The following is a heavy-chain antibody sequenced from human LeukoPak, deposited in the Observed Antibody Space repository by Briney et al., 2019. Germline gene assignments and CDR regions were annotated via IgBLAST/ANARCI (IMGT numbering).Heavy chain of an antibody. Sequence: GESLKISCKGSGYSFVNYWIRWGRQIPGKSLEWMGILYPGDSETRYSPSFQGQVTISVDKSISTALLQWSSLKASDTAIYYCARATGDDGYFDYWGQGTLVTVSS. V-gene: IGHV5-51*01. CDR1: GYSFVNYW. CDR2: LYPGDSET. J-gene: IGHJ4*02. CDR3: ARATGDDGYFDY.